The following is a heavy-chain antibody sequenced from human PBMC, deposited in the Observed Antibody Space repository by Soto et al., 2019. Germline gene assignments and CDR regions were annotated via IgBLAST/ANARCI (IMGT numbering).Heavy chain of an antibody. CDR1: GYMFTGFY. J-gene: IGHJ4*02. V-gene: IGHV1-2*02. D-gene: IGHD6-25*01. CDR3: AAAAIPAVGRHPDF. CDR2: INPNNGVT. Sequence: ASVKVSCKASGYMFTGFYLHWVRQAPVQGLEWMGWINPNNGVTTYAKNFQGRVTMTRDSSISTAYMELSSLRSDATAVYFCAAAAIPAVGRHPDFWGQGTGGTAPQ.